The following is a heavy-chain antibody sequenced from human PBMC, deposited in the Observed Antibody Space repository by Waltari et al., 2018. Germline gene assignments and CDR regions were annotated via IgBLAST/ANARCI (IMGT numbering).Heavy chain of an antibody. CDR3: ARGRKREGIDL. Sequence: QVQLQQWGAGLLKPSETLSLTCAVYGGSFRGYYWSWSRQPPGKGLEWIGEINHSGSTNYNPSLKSRVTISVDTSKNQFSLKLSSVTAADTAVYYCARGRKREGIDLWGRGTLVTVSS. V-gene: IGHV4-34*01. CDR1: GGSFRGYY. CDR2: INHSGST. J-gene: IGHJ2*01.